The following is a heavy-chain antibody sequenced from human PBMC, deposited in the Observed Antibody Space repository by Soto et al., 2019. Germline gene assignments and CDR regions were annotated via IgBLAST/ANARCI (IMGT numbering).Heavy chain of an antibody. D-gene: IGHD2-2*01. J-gene: IGHJ4*02. V-gene: IGHV3-30-3*01. CDR2: ISYDGSNK. Sequence: GGSLRLSCAASGFTFSSYAMHWVRQAPGKGLEWVAVISYDGSNKYYADSVKGRFTISRDNSKNTLYLQMNSLRAEDTAVYYCARVVWDIVVVPAAEKLPNHLDYWGQGPLVTVPS. CDR3: ARVVWDIVVVPAAEKLPNHLDY. CDR1: GFTFSSYA.